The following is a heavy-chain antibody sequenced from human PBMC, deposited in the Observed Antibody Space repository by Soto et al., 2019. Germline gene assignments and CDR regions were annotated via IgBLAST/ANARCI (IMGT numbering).Heavy chain of an antibody. V-gene: IGHV3-21*01. D-gene: IGHD3-3*01. CDR1: GFTFSSYS. J-gene: IGHJ6*03. CDR2: ISSSSSYI. Sequence: EVQLVESGGGLVKPGGSLRLSCAASGFTFSSYSMNWVRQAPGKGLEWVSSISSSSSYIYYADSVKGRFTISRDNAKKSLYLQMNSLRAADTAVYYCARDPDTEYDFCSGSPDYMDVWGKGTTVTVSS. CDR3: ARDPDTEYDFCSGSPDYMDV.